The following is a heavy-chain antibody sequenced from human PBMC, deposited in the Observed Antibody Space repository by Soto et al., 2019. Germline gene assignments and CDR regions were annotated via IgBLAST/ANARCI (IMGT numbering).Heavy chain of an antibody. D-gene: IGHD3-9*01. CDR3: AKDSSYDVLTGYSRNAFDI. V-gene: IGHV1-2*02. Sequence: GASVNVSCKASGYTFTGYYMHWVRQAPVQGLEWMGWINPNNGVTNFEQRFQGMVTMTRDTSISTAYMELSSLRYDDTAVYFCAKDSSYDVLTGYSRNAFDIWGQGTMDTVSS. J-gene: IGHJ3*02. CDR2: INPNNGVT. CDR1: GYTFTGYY.